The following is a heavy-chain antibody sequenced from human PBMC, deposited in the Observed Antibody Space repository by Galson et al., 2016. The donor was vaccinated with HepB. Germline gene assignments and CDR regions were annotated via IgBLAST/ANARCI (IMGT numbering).Heavy chain of an antibody. CDR3: ARFISSSGSFES. J-gene: IGHJ5*01. V-gene: IGHV3-21*03. CDR1: GFNFRNYA. D-gene: IGHD6-19*01. CDR2: IASGSGNR. Sequence: SLRLSCAASGFNFRNYALSWVRRAPGNGLEWVSSIASGSGNRDYANSLKGRFSISRDNAKNSVYLQMNSLSVEDTGVYHCARFISSSGSFESWGQGTLVTVSS.